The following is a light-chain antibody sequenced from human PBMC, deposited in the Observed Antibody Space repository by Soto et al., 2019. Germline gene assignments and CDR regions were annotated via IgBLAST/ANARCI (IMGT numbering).Light chain of an antibody. J-gene: IGLJ1*01. CDR3: SSYTSSSTRV. Sequence: QSVLTQPASVSGFPGQSLTISCTGTSSDVGAYDYVSWYQQHPDKAPKLMIYEVSNRPSGVSNRFSGSKSVNTATLTISGLQAEDEADYYCSSYTSSSTRVFGTGTKVTVL. CDR2: EVS. CDR1: SSDVGAYDY. V-gene: IGLV2-14*03.